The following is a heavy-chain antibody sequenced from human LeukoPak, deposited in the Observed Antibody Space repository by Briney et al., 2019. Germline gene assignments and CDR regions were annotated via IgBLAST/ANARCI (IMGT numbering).Heavy chain of an antibody. CDR3: ARERASAGPHFEH. Sequence: SETLSLTCSVSGCSISTYYWSWIRQPPGKGLEWTGYNYNRGTTNYNPSLKSRVTISVDRSKNQFSLSLTSVTAADTAVYYCARERASAGPHFEHWGRGILVTVSS. J-gene: IGHJ4*02. CDR1: GCSISTYY. V-gene: IGHV4-59*01. D-gene: IGHD6-13*01. CDR2: NYNRGTT.